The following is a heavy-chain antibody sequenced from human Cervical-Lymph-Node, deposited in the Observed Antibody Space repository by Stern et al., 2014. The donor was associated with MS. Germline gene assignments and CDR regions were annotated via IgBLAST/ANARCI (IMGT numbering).Heavy chain of an antibody. CDR2: ISWNRGKI. V-gene: IGHV3-9*01. D-gene: IGHD6-19*01. CDR1: GFTFDDYA. J-gene: IGHJ5*02. CDR3: ARAYSSGWPNWFDP. Sequence: VQLVESGGGVVEPGGSLRLSCAASGFTFDDYAMHWVRPVPGTGLDWVSGISWNRGKIAYADAVKGRFTVSRDNANNSLYLRMNSLRTEDTAFYYCARAYSSGWPNWFDPWGQGILVTVSS.